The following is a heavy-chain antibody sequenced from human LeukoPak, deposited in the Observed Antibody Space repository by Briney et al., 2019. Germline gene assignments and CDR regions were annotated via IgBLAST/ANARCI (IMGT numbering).Heavy chain of an antibody. CDR3: ARDTTEEYQLLYNWFDH. CDR1: GYFISSGYY. J-gene: IGHJ5*02. CDR2: IYHSGST. V-gene: IGHV4-38-2*02. D-gene: IGHD2-2*02. Sequence: SETLSLTCTVSGYFISSGYYWGWSRPPPGKGLEWSGTIYHSGSTFYSPSLKSRATISVDTSKNHVSLKLGSVTAAHTPVSLCARDTTEEYQLLYNWFDHWGQGTLVAVSS.